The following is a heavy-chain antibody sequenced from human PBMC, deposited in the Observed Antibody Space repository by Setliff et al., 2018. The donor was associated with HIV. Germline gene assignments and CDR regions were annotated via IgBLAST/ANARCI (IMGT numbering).Heavy chain of an antibody. J-gene: IGHJ1*01. CDR3: ATDPGYSSTWYSESFQH. D-gene: IGHD6-13*01. CDR1: GDTFRNYA. V-gene: IGHV1-69*06. CDR2: IIPPVGAA. Sequence: RASVKVSCKVSGDTFRNYALNWVRQAPGQGLEWMGGIIPPVGAAVYAQKFQGRLTMTEDTSTDTAYMELSSLRSDDTAMYYCATDPGYSSTWYSESFQHWGQGTVVTVSS.